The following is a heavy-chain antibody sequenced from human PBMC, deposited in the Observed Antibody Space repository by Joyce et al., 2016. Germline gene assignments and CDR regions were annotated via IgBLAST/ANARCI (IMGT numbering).Heavy chain of an antibody. Sequence: EVQLVQSGAEVKKPGEYLRISCKGSGYSFTSYWISWVRQMPGKGLEWIGRIDPSNSYNNYSPSFQGHVTISADKSISTAYLQWSSLKASDTAMYYCARHVRHSVVVVHDAFDIWGQGTMVTVSS. J-gene: IGHJ3*02. D-gene: IGHD2-15*01. CDR1: GYSFTSYW. CDR2: IDPSNSYN. V-gene: IGHV5-10-1*01. CDR3: ARHVRHSVVVVHDAFDI.